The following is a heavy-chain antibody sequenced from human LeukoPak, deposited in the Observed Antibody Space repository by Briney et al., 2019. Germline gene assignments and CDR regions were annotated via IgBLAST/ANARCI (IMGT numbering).Heavy chain of an antibody. V-gene: IGHV3-66*01. J-gene: IGHJ4*02. CDR1: GFTVSSNY. CDR2: IYSGGST. CDR3: ARDKEQLVSDY. Sequence: GGSLRLSCAASGFTVSSNYMSWVRQAPGKGLEWVSVIYSGGSTYYADSVKGRFTTSRDNSKNTLYLQMNSLRAEDTAVYYCARDKEQLVSDYWGQGTLVTVSS. D-gene: IGHD6-13*01.